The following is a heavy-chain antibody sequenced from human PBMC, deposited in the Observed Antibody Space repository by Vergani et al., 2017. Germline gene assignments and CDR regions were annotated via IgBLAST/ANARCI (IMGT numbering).Heavy chain of an antibody. J-gene: IGHJ4*02. CDR2: ISYDGSNK. D-gene: IGHD6-13*01. V-gene: IGHV3-30*03. CDR3: ARDPSSSWFFDY. Sequence: QVQLVESGGGVVQPGRSLRLSCAASGFTFSSYGMHWVRQAPGKGLEWVAVISYDGSNKYYADSVKGRFTISRDNSKNTLYLQMNSLRAEDTAVYYCARDPSSSWFFDYWGQGTLVTVSS. CDR1: GFTFSSYG.